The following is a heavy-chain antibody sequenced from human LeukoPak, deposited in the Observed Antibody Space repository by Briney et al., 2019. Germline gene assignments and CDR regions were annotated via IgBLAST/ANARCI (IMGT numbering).Heavy chain of an antibody. CDR1: GFTFSSYS. D-gene: IGHD4-11*01. V-gene: IGHV3-21*01. CDR3: ASDGSNSNWFDP. J-gene: IGHJ5*02. CDR2: ISSSSSYI. Sequence: GGSLRLSCAASGFTFSSYSMNWVRQAPGKGLEWVSSISSSSSYIYYADSVKGRFTISRDNAKNSLYLQMNSLRAEDTAVYYCASDGSNSNWFDPWGQGTLVTVSS.